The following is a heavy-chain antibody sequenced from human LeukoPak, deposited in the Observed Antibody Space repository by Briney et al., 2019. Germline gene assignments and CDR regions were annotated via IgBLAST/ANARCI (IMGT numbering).Heavy chain of an antibody. J-gene: IGHJ4*02. Sequence: GGSLRLSCGASGFTFSSCSMNWVRQAPGKGLEWVSSFSSSSSYIYYADSVKGRFTISRDNAKNSLYLQMNSLRAEDTAVYYCARDSRSSGEKEHDYWGQGTLVTVSS. CDR1: GFTFSSCS. V-gene: IGHV3-21*01. CDR3: ARDSRSSGEKEHDY. D-gene: IGHD3-22*01. CDR2: FSSSSSYI.